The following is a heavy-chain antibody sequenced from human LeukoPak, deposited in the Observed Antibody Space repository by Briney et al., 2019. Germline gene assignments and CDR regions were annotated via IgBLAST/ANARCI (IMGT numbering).Heavy chain of an antibody. V-gene: IGHV4-59*01. Sequence: PSETLSLTCTVSGGSISSYYWSWIRQPPGKGLEWIGYIYYSGSTNSNPSLKSRVTISVDTSKNQFSLRLSSVTAADTAVYYCARGSGYTYGRTNVGYYYYMDVWGKGTTVTVSS. CDR2: IYYSGST. CDR1: GGSISSYY. CDR3: ARGSGYTYGRTNVGYYYYMDV. D-gene: IGHD5-18*01. J-gene: IGHJ6*03.